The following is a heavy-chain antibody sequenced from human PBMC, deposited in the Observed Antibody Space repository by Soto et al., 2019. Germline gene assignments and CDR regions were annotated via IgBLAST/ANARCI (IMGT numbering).Heavy chain of an antibody. V-gene: IGHV1-46*01. D-gene: IGHD3-10*01. Sequence: GASVKVSCKAFGYTFTTYYIHWVRQAPGQGLEWMGMINPSDGSTGYGQKLQGRVTVTRDTSTSTVYMEVSSLRSDDTAVYYCARVRTYGNFDYWGQGTLVTVSS. CDR1: GYTFTTYY. CDR2: INPSDGST. CDR3: ARVRTYGNFDY. J-gene: IGHJ4*02.